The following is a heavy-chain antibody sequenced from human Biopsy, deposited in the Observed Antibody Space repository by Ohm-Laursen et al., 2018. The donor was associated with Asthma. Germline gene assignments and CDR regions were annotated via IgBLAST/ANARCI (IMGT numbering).Heavy chain of an antibody. J-gene: IGHJ6*02. D-gene: IGHD6-19*01. CDR2: IMTVFGTT. CDR3: ARCQVGYSSGWSLLLKKIYYSGMDV. Sequence: SVKGSCKAPGGTLSNFAISWVRQAPGQGLEWLGGIMTVFGTTNYAQKFQGRVTITADESTSTAYMEVTSLRSEDTAIYYCARCQVGYSSGWSLLLKKIYYSGMDVWGQGTAVTVSS. V-gene: IGHV1-69*13. CDR1: GGTLSNFA.